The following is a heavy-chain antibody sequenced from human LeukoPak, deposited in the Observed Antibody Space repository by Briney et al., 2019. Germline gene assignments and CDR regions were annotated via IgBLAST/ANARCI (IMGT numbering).Heavy chain of an antibody. V-gene: IGHV3-23*01. D-gene: IGHD6-19*01. CDR1: GFIFSNYG. Sequence: GGSLRLSCAASGFIFSNYGMNWVRQAPGKGLEWVAAISASGSATSYADSVRGRFTIPRDNSKSTTYLQMNSLRAEDTAVYYCAKRRGWYEFFHFDYWGQGTLVTVSS. CDR2: ISASGSAT. CDR3: AKRRGWYEFFHFDY. J-gene: IGHJ4*02.